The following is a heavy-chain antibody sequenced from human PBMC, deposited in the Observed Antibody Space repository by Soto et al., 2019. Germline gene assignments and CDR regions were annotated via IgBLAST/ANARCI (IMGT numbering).Heavy chain of an antibody. Sequence: LSLTCAVYGGSFSGYYWTWIRQPPGKGLEWIGEINHSGSTNYNPSLKSRVTISVDTSKNQFSLKLSSVTAADTAVYYCARDIAAKSIRYYFDYWGQGTLVTVSS. CDR2: INHSGST. CDR1: GGSFSGYY. J-gene: IGHJ4*02. D-gene: IGHD6-25*01. CDR3: ARDIAAKSIRYYFDY. V-gene: IGHV4-34*01.